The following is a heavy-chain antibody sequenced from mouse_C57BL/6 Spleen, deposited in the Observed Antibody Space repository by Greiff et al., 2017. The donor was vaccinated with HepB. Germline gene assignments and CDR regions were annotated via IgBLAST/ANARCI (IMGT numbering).Heavy chain of an antibody. V-gene: IGHV1-54*01. CDR3: ASYYGSSYGYFDV. Sequence: QVQLQQSGAELVRPGTSVKVSCKASGYAFTNYLIEWVKQRPGQGLEWIGVINPGSGGTNYNEKFKGKATLTADKSSSTAYMQLSSLTSEDSAVYFCASYYGSSYGYFDVWGTGTTVTVSS. J-gene: IGHJ1*03. CDR2: INPGSGGT. D-gene: IGHD1-1*01. CDR1: GYAFTNYL.